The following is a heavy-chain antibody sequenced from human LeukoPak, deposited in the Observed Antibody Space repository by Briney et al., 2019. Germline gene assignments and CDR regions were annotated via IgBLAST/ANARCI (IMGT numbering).Heavy chain of an antibody. Sequence: PGGSLRLSCAASGFTFSSYAMSWVRQAPGKGLEWVSAISGSGGSTYYADSVKGRFTISRDNSKNTLYLQMNSLRAEDTAVYYCAKDPHPQLLWFGEPIGSLFDYWGQGTLVTVSS. CDR2: ISGSGGST. D-gene: IGHD3-10*01. V-gene: IGHV3-23*01. CDR3: AKDPHPQLLWFGEPIGSLFDY. CDR1: GFTFSSYA. J-gene: IGHJ4*02.